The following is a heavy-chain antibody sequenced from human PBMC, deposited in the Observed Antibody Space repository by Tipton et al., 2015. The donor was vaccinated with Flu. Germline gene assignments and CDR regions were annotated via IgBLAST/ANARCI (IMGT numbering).Heavy chain of an antibody. Sequence: GSLRLSCAASGFTVSSNYLSWVRQAPGKGLEWVSVIYSDGTTYYADSVKGRFTISRDNSKNTLYLQINTLRADDTAVYYCAPTPGAVSGNPGYYWGMDSWGPGTTVTVSS. CDR3: APTPGAVSGNPGYYWGMDS. V-gene: IGHV3-53*01. J-gene: IGHJ6*02. D-gene: IGHD6-19*01. CDR2: IYSDGTT. CDR1: GFTVSSNY.